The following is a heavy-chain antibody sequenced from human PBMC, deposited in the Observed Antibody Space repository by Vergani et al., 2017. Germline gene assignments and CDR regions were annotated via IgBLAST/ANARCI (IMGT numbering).Heavy chain of an antibody. V-gene: IGHV1-2*02. CDR2: INAKSGYK. D-gene: IGHD3-22*01. J-gene: IGHJ3*02. CDR3: ARGYHFDNSVYRNVLDI. CDR1: GYLSTGYD. Sequence: QVQHVQSGAEVKKPGGSMKVSCKTSGYLSTGYDMHWVRLAPGQGLEWLGGINAKSGYKKYAQKFQGRVTITRDTSKNTAYMELSRLRGDDTAVYYCARGYHFDNSVYRNVLDIWGQGTMVTVSA.